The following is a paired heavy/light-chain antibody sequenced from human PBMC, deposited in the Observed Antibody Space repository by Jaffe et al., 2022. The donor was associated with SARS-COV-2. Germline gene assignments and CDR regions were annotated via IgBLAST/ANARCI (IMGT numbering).Light chain of an antibody. V-gene: IGKV3-15*01. CDR3: QQYNNWPT. J-gene: IGKJ1*01. Sequence: EIVMTQSPATLSVSPGERATLSCRASQSVSSNLAWYQQKPGQAPRLLIYGASTRATGIPARFSGSGSGTEFTLTISSLQSEDFAVYYCQQYNNWPTFGQGTKVEIK. CDR2: GAS. CDR1: QSVSSN.
Heavy chain of an antibody. CDR1: GFTFSSYA. Sequence: QVQLVESGGGVVQPGRSLRLSCAASGFTFSSYAMHWVRQAPGKGLEWVAVISYDGSNKYYADSVKGRFTISRDNSKNTLYLQMNSLRAEDTAVYYCARVTPLRYFDWFGYFQHWGQGTLVTVSS. V-gene: IGHV3-30*04. D-gene: IGHD3-9*01. CDR2: ISYDGSNK. J-gene: IGHJ1*01. CDR3: ARVTPLRYFDWFGYFQH.